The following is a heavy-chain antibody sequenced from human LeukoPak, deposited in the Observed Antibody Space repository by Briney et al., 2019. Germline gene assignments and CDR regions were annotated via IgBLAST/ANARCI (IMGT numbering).Heavy chain of an antibody. CDR2: ISGSGGST. V-gene: IGHV3-23*01. CDR3: AKDMLWVIVVVPAVNDAFDI. J-gene: IGHJ3*02. CDR1: GFTFSSYA. D-gene: IGHD2-2*01. Sequence: PGGSLRLSCAASGFTFSSYAMSWVRQAPGKGLEWVSAISGSGGSTYYADSVKGRFTISRDNSKNTLYLQMNSLRAEDTAVYYCAKDMLWVIVVVPAVNDAFDIWGQGTMVTVSS.